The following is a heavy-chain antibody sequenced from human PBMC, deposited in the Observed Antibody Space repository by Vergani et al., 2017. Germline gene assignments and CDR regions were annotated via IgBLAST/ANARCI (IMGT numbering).Heavy chain of an antibody. CDR3: ARGLTDXDSGWYSPGWFDP. CDR1: GGSFSGYY. D-gene: IGHD6-19*01. V-gene: IGHV4-34*01. Sequence: QVQLQQWGAGLLKPSETLSLTCAVYGGSFSGYYWSWIRQPPGKGLEWIGSLYNPGKTYYNSSLESRLSLSVDTSTNQFFMRLNSVTAADTAVYYCARGLTDXDSGWYSPGWFDPWGQGITAIVSS. J-gene: IGHJ5*02. CDR2: LYNPGKT.